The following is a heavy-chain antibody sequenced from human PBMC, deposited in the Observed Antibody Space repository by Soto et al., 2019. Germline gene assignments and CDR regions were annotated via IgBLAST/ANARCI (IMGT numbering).Heavy chain of an antibody. CDR1: GFIFSNYV. Sequence: QVQLVESGGGVVQPGRSLRLSCAASGFIFSNYVMHWVRQAPGKGLEWVALISYDGSNKYYADSVKGRFTISRDNSKNTLYLQMNSLRAEDTAVYYCANWDRPWGQGTLVTVSS. D-gene: IGHD1-26*01. J-gene: IGHJ5*02. CDR2: ISYDGSNK. V-gene: IGHV3-30*18. CDR3: ANWDRP.